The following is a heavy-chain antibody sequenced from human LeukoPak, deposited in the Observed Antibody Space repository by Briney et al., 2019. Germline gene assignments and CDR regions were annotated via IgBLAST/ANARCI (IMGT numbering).Heavy chain of an antibody. Sequence: GASVKVSCKASGYTFTSFAMHWVRQAPGQRLEWMGWINAGNGNTKYSQKFQDRVTITRDTSASTAYMELSSLRSEDTAVYYCARDISYDSSGYPRYYFDYWGQGTLVTVSS. CDR3: ARDISYDSSGYPRYYFDY. CDR2: INAGNGNT. CDR1: GYTFTSFA. J-gene: IGHJ4*02. V-gene: IGHV1-3*01. D-gene: IGHD3-22*01.